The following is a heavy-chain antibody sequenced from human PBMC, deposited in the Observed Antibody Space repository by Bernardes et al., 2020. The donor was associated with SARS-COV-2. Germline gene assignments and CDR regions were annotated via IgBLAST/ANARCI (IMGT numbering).Heavy chain of an antibody. CDR2: FDPEDGET. CDR1: GYTLTALS. CDR3: ATAIAAAGNPDDYYYYYGMDV. Sequence: ASVKVSCKVSGYTLTALSMHWVRQAPGKGLEWMGGFDPEDGETIYAQKFQGRVTMTEDTSTDTAYMELSSLRSEDTAVYYCATAIAAAGNPDDYYYYYGMDVWGQGTTVNVSS. J-gene: IGHJ6*01. V-gene: IGHV1-24*01. D-gene: IGHD6-13*01.